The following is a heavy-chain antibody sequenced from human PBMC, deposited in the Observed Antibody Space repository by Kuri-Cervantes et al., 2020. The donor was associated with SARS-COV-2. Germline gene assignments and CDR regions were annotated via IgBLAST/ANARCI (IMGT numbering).Heavy chain of an antibody. Sequence: GESLKISCVASGFTFSNYVIHWVRQAPGKGLEWVAVIRYDGENEYYAGSVKGRFTISRDNSKNTVSLHMNSLRAEDTAMYYCATGAANSYMDVWGRGTTVTVSS. CDR1: GFTFSNYV. V-gene: IGHV3-33*08. CDR3: ATGAANSYMDV. CDR2: IRYDGENE. J-gene: IGHJ6*03. D-gene: IGHD3-10*01.